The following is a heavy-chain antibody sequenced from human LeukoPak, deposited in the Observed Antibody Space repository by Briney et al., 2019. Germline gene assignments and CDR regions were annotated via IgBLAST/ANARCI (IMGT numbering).Heavy chain of an antibody. D-gene: IGHD2-8*01. CDR2: IHYSGNS. CDR3: ALAPNSNWFDF. J-gene: IGHJ5*01. Sequence: SETLSLTCSVSGDSISNFYWNWIRQPPEKRLEWIGNIHYSGNSNYNPSLQSRVTISIDTSRKQLFLKLSSVTAADTAVYYCALAPNSNWFDFWGQGTLVTVSS. V-gene: IGHV4-59*08. CDR1: GDSISNFY.